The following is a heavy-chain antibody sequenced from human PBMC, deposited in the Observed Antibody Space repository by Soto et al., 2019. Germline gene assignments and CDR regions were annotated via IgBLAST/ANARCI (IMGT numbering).Heavy chain of an antibody. D-gene: IGHD6-13*01. CDR1: GGTFTSYG. Sequence: ASVKVSCKASGGTFTSYGISWVRQAPGQGLEWMGWISAYNGNTNYAQKLQGRVTMTTDTSTSTAYMELRSLRSDDTAVYYCARGDSSSKPYYFDYWGQGALVTVSS. CDR2: ISAYNGNT. J-gene: IGHJ4*02. CDR3: ARGDSSSKPYYFDY. V-gene: IGHV1-18*01.